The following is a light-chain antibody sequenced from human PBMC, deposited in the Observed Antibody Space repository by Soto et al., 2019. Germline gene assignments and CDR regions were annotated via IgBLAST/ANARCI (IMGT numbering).Light chain of an antibody. CDR3: QQYGSSPPIT. Sequence: EIVLTQSPGTLSLSPGERATLSCRASQSVGSSQLAWYQQKPGQAPRLLIYGASSRATGIPDRFSGSGSGTDFTLTISRLEPEDFAVYYCQQYGSSPPITFGQGTRLEIK. CDR1: QSVGSSQ. V-gene: IGKV3-20*01. J-gene: IGKJ5*01. CDR2: GAS.